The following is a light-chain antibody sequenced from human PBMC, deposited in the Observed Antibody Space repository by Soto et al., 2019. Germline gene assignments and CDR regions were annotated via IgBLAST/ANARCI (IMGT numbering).Light chain of an antibody. V-gene: IGKV3-15*01. J-gene: IGKJ4*02. CDR1: QSVTYC. CDR3: QQYNNWLLT. Sequence: TMLTKVPATLPASPGPRLPPSCRATQSVTYCLAWYQQKPGQAPRLLIYGASTRDTGIPARFSGRGSGTEFTLTISSLQSEDFAVYYCQQYNNWLLTFGGGTKVDIK. CDR2: GAS.